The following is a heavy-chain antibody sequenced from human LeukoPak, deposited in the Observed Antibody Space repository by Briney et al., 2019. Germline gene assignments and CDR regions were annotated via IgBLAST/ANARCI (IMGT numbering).Heavy chain of an antibody. D-gene: IGHD5-12*01. V-gene: IGHV4-38-2*01. Sequence: PSETLSLTCAVSGSSISSGHYWGWIRQPPGEGLEWIASISHNGNTYYSPSLKSRVTISEDTSKNQFSLNLLSVAAADTAVYYCTRSPPGGYEYFQHWGQGTLVTVSS. CDR3: TRSPPGGYEYFQH. J-gene: IGHJ1*01. CDR2: ISHNGNT. CDR1: GSSISSGHY.